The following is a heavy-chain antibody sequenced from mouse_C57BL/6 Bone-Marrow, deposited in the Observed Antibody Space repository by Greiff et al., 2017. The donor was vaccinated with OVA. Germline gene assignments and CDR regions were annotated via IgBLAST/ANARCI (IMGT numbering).Heavy chain of an antibody. Sequence: EVKLVESGGGLVQPGGSLKLSCAASGFTFSDYYMYWVRQTPEKRLEWVAYISNGGGSTYYPDTVKGRFTISRDNAKNTLYLQMSRLKSEDTAMYYCARQVYDAMDYWGQGTSVTVSS. CDR2: ISNGGGST. CDR1: GFTFSDYY. J-gene: IGHJ4*01. V-gene: IGHV5-12*01. CDR3: ARQVYDAMDY.